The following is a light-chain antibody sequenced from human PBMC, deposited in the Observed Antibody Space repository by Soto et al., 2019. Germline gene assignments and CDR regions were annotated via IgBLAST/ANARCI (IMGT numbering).Light chain of an antibody. CDR3: TSYRSGRTRV. CDR2: EVS. V-gene: IGLV2-14*01. Sequence: ALTQPASVSGSPGQSITISCTGTSSDYVSWFQHHPGKAPKLMIYEVSYRPSGVSNRFSGSKSGDTASLTISGLQADDEADYYCTSYRSGRTRVFGSGTKVTVL. CDR1: SSDY. J-gene: IGLJ1*01.